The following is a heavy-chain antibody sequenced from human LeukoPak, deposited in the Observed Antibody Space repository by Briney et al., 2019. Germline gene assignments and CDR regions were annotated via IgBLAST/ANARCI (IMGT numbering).Heavy chain of an antibody. J-gene: IGHJ5*02. V-gene: IGHV3-23*01. CDR1: GFTFSIYA. CDR3: AKLLRYFFDP. D-gene: IGHD3-9*01. Sequence: GGSLRLSCAASGFTFSIYAMSWVRQAPGKGLGWVSAISGSGGNTYYADSVKGLFTISRDNSKNTLYLQMNSLRAEDTAVYYCAKLLRYFFDPWGQGTLVTVSS. CDR2: ISGSGGNT.